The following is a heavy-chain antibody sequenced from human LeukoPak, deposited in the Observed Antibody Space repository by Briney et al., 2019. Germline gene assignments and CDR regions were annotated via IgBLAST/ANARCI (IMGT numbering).Heavy chain of an antibody. CDR2: ISYDGSNK. V-gene: IGHV3-30-3*01. D-gene: IGHD3-10*01. CDR3: ARRASGSYYYDY. CDR1: GFTFSSYA. J-gene: IGHJ4*02. Sequence: PGGSLRLSCAASGFTFSSYAMHWVRQAPGKGLEWVAVISYDGSNKYYADSVKGRFTISRDNSKNTLYLQMNSLRAEDTAVYYCARRASGSYYYDYWGQGTLVTVSS.